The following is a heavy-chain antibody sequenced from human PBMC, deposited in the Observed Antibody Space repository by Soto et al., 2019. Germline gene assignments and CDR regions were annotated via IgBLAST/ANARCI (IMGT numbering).Heavy chain of an antibody. CDR2: IYTSGST. CDR3: ARGSTSYYYDSSGSLDY. CDR1: GGSISSYY. Sequence: PSETLSLTCTVSGGSISSYYWSWIRQPAGKGLEWIGRIYTSGSTNYNPSLKSRVTMSVDTSKNQFSLKLSSVTAADTAVYYCARGSTSYYYDSSGSLDYWGQGTLVTVSS. J-gene: IGHJ4*02. D-gene: IGHD3-22*01. V-gene: IGHV4-4*07.